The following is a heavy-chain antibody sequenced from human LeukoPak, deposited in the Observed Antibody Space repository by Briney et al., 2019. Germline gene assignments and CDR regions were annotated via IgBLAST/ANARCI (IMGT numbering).Heavy chain of an antibody. V-gene: IGHV4-59*08. Sequence: SETLSLTCTVSGDSISTYYWSWIREPPGKGREWIGYINYSGSTNYNPSLRSRVTISVDTSKNQFSLKLSSATAADTAVYFCARRAINSVMFDYWGQGTLVAVSS. CDR1: GDSISTYY. CDR2: INYSGST. J-gene: IGHJ4*02. D-gene: IGHD3-16*01. CDR3: ARRAINSVMFDY.